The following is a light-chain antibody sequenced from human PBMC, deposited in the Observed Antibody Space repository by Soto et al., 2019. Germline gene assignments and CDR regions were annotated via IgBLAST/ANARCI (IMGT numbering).Light chain of an antibody. V-gene: IGKV1-33*01. CDR3: PHYNRLPLT. CDR2: DAS. J-gene: IGKJ4*01. CDR1: QSISSY. Sequence: DIQMTQSPSSLSASVGDRVTITCRASQSISSYLNWYQQKPGKAPRLLIYDASNLETGVPSRFTGSGSRTDFTLIISRMQPEDIGTYYRPHYNRLPLTVGGGTKADIK.